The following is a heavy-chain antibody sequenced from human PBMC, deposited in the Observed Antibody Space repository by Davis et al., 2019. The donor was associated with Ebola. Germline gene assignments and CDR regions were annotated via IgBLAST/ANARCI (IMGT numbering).Heavy chain of an antibody. J-gene: IGHJ4*02. CDR2: ISSSGSTI. V-gene: IGHV3-11*01. Sequence: GGSLRLSCAASGFTFSDYYMSWIRQAPGKGLEWVSYISSSGSTIYYADSVKGRFTISRDNAKNSLYLQMNSLRAEDTAVYYCARESAKRIAAAPGGGYWGQGTLVTVSS. D-gene: IGHD6-13*01. CDR1: GFTFSDYY. CDR3: ARESAKRIAAAPGGGY.